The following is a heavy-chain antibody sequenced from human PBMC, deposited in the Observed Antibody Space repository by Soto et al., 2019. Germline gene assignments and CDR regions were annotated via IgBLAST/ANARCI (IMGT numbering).Heavy chain of an antibody. CDR1: GFTFSFYE. Sequence: GGSLRLSCAASGFTFSFYEMNWVRQAPGKGLEWVSNIDTSGSTIYYADSVKGRFTISRDNAKKSLYLQMNSLRAEDTAIYYCARDGYGDPYYYYAIDLWGQGTTVTVSS. V-gene: IGHV3-48*03. CDR3: ARDGYGDPYYYYAIDL. D-gene: IGHD4-17*01. J-gene: IGHJ6*02. CDR2: IDTSGSTI.